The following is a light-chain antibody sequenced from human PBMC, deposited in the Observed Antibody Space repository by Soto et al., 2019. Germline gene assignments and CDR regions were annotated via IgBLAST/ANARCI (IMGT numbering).Light chain of an antibody. CDR2: PAS. J-gene: IGKJ4*01. V-gene: IGKV1-12*01. Sequence: DIQMTQSPSPVSASVGDIVTITCRASQAIGYWLAWYQQKPVKAPKLLIYPASNVQSGVPSRFSGSGSGTDFTLTISSLQTEDFALYYCQQENSFPLTFGGGTKVEIK. CDR1: QAIGYW. CDR3: QQENSFPLT.